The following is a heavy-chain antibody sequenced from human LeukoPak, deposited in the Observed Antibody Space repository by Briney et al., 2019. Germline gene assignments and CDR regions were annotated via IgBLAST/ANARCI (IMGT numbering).Heavy chain of an antibody. CDR3: TRDYGTWYFDL. V-gene: IGHV3-9*03. D-gene: IGHD4-17*01. Sequence: GGSLRLSCAASGFTFDDYAMHWVRQAPGKGLEWVSGISWNGRSIGYADSVEGRFTISRDNAKNSLYLQMNSLRAEDMALYYCTRDYGTWYFDLWGRGTLVTVSS. CDR2: ISWNGRSI. CDR1: GFTFDDYA. J-gene: IGHJ2*01.